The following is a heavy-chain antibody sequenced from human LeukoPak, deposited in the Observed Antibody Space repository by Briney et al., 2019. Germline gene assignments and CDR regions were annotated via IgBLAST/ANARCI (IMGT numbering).Heavy chain of an antibody. D-gene: IGHD6-19*01. CDR2: IIPIFGTA. CDR1: GGTFSSYA. V-gene: IGHV1-69*05. J-gene: IGHJ5*02. CDR3: ARVKGGYSSGWYWFDP. Sequence: SVKVFCKASGGTFSSYAISWVRQAPGQGLEWMGGIIPIFGTANYAQKFQGRVTITTDESTSTAYMELRSLRSDDTAVYYCARVKGGYSSGWYWFDPWGQGTLVTVSS.